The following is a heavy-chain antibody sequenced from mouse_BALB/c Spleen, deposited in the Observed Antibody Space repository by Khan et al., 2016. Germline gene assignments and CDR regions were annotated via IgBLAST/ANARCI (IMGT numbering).Heavy chain of an antibody. D-gene: IGHD2-1*01. CDR1: GFSLTSYG. CDR3: ARNSGGNYDVYYAMDY. J-gene: IGHJ4*01. V-gene: IGHV2-2*02. CDR2: IWSGGST. Sequence: QVQLKQSGPGLVQPSQSLSITCTVSGFSLTSYGVHWVRQSPGKGLEWLGVIWSGGSTDYNAAFISRLSISKDNSKSQVFFKMNSLQANDTAIYXCARNSGGNYDVYYAMDYWGQGTSVTVSS.